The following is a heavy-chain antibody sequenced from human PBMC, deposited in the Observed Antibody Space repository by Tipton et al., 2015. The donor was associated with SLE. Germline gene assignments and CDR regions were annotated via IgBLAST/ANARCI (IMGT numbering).Heavy chain of an antibody. Sequence: LRLSCTVSGGSISSGRYFWSWFRQDPGKGLEWIGYISNSETTNYNPSLKSRVTISVDTSKNQFSLKLRSVTAADTAVYYCAGAWQGYCSGGTFYVLDYCGQGTLVTVSS. CDR2: ISNSETT. J-gene: IGHJ4*02. CDR1: GGSISSGRYF. D-gene: IGHD2-15*01. CDR3: AGAWQGYCSGGTFYVLDY. V-gene: IGHV4-61*01.